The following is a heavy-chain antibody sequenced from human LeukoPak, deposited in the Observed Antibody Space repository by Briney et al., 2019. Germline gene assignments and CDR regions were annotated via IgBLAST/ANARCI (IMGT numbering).Heavy chain of an antibody. J-gene: IGHJ4*02. CDR3: ARVDRALDY. V-gene: IGHV1-2*02. CDR2: ISPNTGDT. CDR1: GYTFTGYY. Sequence: GASVKVSCKASGYTFTGYYMHWVRQAPGQGLEWMGWISPNTGDTHSAQKFQGRVTMTRDTSISTAYMEVTSLKSDDTAVYYCARVDRALDYWGQGTLVTVSS.